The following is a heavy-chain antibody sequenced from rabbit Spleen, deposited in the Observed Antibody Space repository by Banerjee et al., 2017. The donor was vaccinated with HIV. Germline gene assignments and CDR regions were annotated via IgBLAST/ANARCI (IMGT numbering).Heavy chain of an antibody. V-gene: IGHV1S40*01. CDR3: ARSTYGYDDYADLYYAAMDL. J-gene: IGHJ6*01. CDR1: GFSFSSSYW. Sequence: QSLEESGGDLVKPGASLTLTCTASGFSFSSSYWICWVRQAPGKGLEWIGCVDTTNSDNTFYASWAKGRFTISKTSPTTVTLQMTSVTAADTATYFCARSTYGYDDYADLYYAAMDLWGQGTLVTVS. CDR2: VDTTNSDNT. D-gene: IGHD6-1*01.